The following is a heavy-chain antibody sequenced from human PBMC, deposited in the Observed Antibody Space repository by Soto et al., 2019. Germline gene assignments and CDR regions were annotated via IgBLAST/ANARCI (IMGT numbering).Heavy chain of an antibody. J-gene: IGHJ3*02. CDR1: GGSISSYY. CDR2: IYTSGST. D-gene: IGHD3-16*01. V-gene: IGHV4-4*07. Sequence: QVQLQESGPGLVKPSETLSLTCTVSGGSISSYYWSWIRQPAGKGLEWIGRIYTSGSTNYNPSLKSRVTMSVDTSKNQFSLNLSSVTAADTAVYYCARDRITLANDACDIWGQGTMVTVSS. CDR3: ARDRITLANDACDI.